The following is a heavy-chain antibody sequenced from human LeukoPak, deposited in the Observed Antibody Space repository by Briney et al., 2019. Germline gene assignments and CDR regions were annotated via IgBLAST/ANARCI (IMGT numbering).Heavy chain of an antibody. V-gene: IGHV3-30*02. Sequence: GGSLRLSCAASGFTFSSYGMHWVRQAPGKGLEWVAFIRYDGSNKYYADSVKGRFTISRDNSKNTLYLQMNSLRAEDTAVYYCARRGGKGEDYFDYWGQGTLVTVSS. CDR2: IRYDGSNK. CDR3: ARRGGKGEDYFDY. J-gene: IGHJ4*02. D-gene: IGHD3-16*01. CDR1: GFTFSSYG.